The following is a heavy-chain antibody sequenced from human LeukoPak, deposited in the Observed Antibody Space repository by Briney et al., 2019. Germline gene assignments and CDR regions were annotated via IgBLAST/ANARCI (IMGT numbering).Heavy chain of an antibody. CDR3: ARSIAVAGIDY. V-gene: IGHV4-59*01. Sequence: SETLSLTCTVPGGSISSYYWSWIRQPPGKGLEWIGYIYYSGSTNYNPSLKSRVTISVDTSKNQFSLKLSSVTAADTAVYYCARSIAVAGIDYWGQGTLVTVSS. D-gene: IGHD6-19*01. CDR1: GGSISSYY. J-gene: IGHJ4*02. CDR2: IYYSGST.